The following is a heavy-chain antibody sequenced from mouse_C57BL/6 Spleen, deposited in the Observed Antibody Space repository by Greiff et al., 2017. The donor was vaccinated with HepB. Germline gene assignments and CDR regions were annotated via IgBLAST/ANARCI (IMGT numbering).Heavy chain of an antibody. Sequence: QVQLQQSGPELVKPGASVKISCKASGYAFSSSWMNWVKQRPGKGLEWIGRIYPGDGDTNYNGKFKGKATLTADKSSSTAYMQLSSLTSEYSSVYFCARMDYYYGSKDYYAMDYWGQGTSVTVSS. V-gene: IGHV1-82*01. CDR3: ARMDYYYGSKDYYAMDY. D-gene: IGHD1-1*01. CDR1: GYAFSSSW. J-gene: IGHJ4*01. CDR2: IYPGDGDT.